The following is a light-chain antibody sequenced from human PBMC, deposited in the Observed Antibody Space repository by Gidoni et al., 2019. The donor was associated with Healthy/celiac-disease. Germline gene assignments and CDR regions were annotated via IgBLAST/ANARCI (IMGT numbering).Light chain of an antibody. CDR1: QSGSSSY. Sequence: IVLTHSPGTLSLSPGERATLSCRASQSGSSSYLAWYQQKPGQAPRLLIYGASSRATGIPDRFSGSGSGTDFTLTISRLEPEDFAVYYCQQYGSSPRITFGQGTRLEIK. J-gene: IGKJ5*01. CDR2: GAS. V-gene: IGKV3-20*01. CDR3: QQYGSSPRIT.